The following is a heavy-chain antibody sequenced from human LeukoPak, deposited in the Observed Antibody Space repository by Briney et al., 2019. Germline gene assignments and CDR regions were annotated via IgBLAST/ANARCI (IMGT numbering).Heavy chain of an antibody. CDR3: AKGYCSSTSCYSRFDP. CDR2: ISGSGGST. D-gene: IGHD2-2*02. Sequence: GGSLRLSCAASGFTFSSYAMSWVRQAPVKGLEGVSAISGSGGSTYYADSVKGRFTISRDNSKNTLYLQMNSLRAEDTAVYYCAKGYCSSTSCYSRFDPWGQGTLVTVSS. CDR1: GFTFSSYA. V-gene: IGHV3-23*01. J-gene: IGHJ5*02.